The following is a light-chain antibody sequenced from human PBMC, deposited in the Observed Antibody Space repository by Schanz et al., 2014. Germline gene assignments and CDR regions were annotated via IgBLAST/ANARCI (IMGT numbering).Light chain of an antibody. V-gene: IGLV2-8*01. CDR1: SSDVGGYNY. Sequence: QSALTQPASVSGSPGQSITISCTGTSSDVGGYNYVSWYQQHPGKAPKLMIYDVSIRPSGVPDRFSGSKSGNTASLTVSGLQAEDEADYYCSSYAGGNNLYVFGTGTKLTVL. CDR2: DVS. CDR3: SSYAGGNNLYV. J-gene: IGLJ1*01.